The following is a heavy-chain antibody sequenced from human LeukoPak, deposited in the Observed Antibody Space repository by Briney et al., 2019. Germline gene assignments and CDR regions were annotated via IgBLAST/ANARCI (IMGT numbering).Heavy chain of an antibody. CDR3: ARENSSSSHYYYYYGMDV. CDR2: INPNSGGT. J-gene: IGHJ6*02. Sequence: GASVKVSCKASGYTFTSYDINWVRQATGQGLEWMGWINPNSGGTNYAQKFQGRVTMTRDTSISTAYMELSRLRSDDTAVYYCARENSSSSHYYYYYGMDVWGQGTTVTVSS. V-gene: IGHV1-2*02. CDR1: GYTFTSYD. D-gene: IGHD6-6*01.